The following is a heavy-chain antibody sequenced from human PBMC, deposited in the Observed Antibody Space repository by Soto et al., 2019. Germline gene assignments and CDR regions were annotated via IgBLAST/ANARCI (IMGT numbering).Heavy chain of an antibody. CDR3: TRDDRGSSSTNDY. Sequence: GGSLRLSCTASGFTFGDYAMSWFRQAPGKGLEWVGFIRSKAYGGTTEYAASVKGRFTISRDDSKSIAHLQMNSLKTEDTAVYYCTRDDRGSSSTNDYWGQGTLVTVSS. V-gene: IGHV3-49*03. CDR1: GFTFGDYA. J-gene: IGHJ4*02. D-gene: IGHD6-13*01. CDR2: IRSKAYGGTT.